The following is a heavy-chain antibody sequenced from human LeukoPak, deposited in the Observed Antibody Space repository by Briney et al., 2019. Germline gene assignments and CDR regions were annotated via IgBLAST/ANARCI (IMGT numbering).Heavy chain of an antibody. CDR3: ARYYYDSSGYFLFDY. Sequence: SETLSLTCTVSGGSISSYYWSWIRQPAGKGLEWIGRIYTSGSTNYNPSLKSRVTMSVDTSKNQFSLKLSSVTAADTAVYYCARYYYDSSGYFLFDYWGQGTLVTVSS. V-gene: IGHV4-4*07. CDR1: GGSISSYY. J-gene: IGHJ4*02. D-gene: IGHD3-22*01. CDR2: IYTSGST.